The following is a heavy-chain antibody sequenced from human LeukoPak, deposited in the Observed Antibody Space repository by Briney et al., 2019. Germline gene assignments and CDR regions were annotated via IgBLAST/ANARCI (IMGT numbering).Heavy chain of an antibody. V-gene: IGHV1-46*01. J-gene: IGHJ4*02. CDR3: ARVSAMGNTLDY. CDR1: GYTFSGFY. CDR2: INPSGGST. Sequence: GASVKVSCKASGYTFSGFYIHWVRQAPGQGLEWMGIINPSGGSTSYAQKFQGRVTMTRDMSTSTVYMELSSLRSEDTAVYYCARVSAMGNTLDYWGQGTLVTVSS. D-gene: IGHD5-18*01.